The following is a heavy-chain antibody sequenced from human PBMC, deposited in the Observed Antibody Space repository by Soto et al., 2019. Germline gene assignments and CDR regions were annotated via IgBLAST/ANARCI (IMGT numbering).Heavy chain of an antibody. CDR3: ARRTTGNGGEAFEI. Sequence: PGESLKISCKGSGYSFTSYWIGWVRQMPGKGLECMGLVYPGDSQTRYNPSFQGQVTFSVDKSISTAYLQWSSLKASDTAIYYCARRTTGNGGEAFEIWGQGTMVTVSS. CDR1: GYSFTSYW. J-gene: IGHJ3*02. CDR2: VYPGDSQT. V-gene: IGHV5-51*01. D-gene: IGHD7-27*01.